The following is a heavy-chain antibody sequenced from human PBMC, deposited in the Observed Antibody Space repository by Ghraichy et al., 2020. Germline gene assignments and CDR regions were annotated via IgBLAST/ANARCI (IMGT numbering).Heavy chain of an antibody. CDR3: VKDWGWYRGVS. D-gene: IGHD6-19*01. Sequence: GGSLRLSCVASGSTFGNYWMGWVRQAPGKGLHWVANIKEDGSEEHYVDSVKGRFTISRDNAKNSLYLQMNTLRVEDTAVYYCVKDWGWYRGVSWGQGTLVTVSS. CDR1: GSTFGNYW. V-gene: IGHV3-7*01. J-gene: IGHJ5*02. CDR2: IKEDGSEE.